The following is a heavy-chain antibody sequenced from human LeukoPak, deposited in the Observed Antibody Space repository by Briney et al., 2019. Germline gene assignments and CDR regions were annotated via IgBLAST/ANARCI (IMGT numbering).Heavy chain of an antibody. V-gene: IGHV3-43*02. CDR3: AKESGKFDY. CDR1: GLNFDDSA. Sequence: GGSLRLSCVASGLNFDDSATHRVRQAPGKGLEWVSLISADGGSTFSADSVKGRFSISRDNSKNSLYLQMNSLRSEDTAMYYCAKESGKFDYWGQGTLVAVSS. J-gene: IGHJ4*02. CDR2: ISADGGST.